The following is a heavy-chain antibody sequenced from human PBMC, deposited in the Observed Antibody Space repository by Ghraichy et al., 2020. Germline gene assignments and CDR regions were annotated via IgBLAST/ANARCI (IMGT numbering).Heavy chain of an antibody. V-gene: IGHV1-2*02. CDR3: ARDPVPAAAIPFDY. J-gene: IGHJ4*02. CDR1: GYTFTGYY. Sequence: ASVKVSCKASGYTFTGYYMHWVRQAPGQGLEWMGWINPNSGGTNYAQKFQGRVTMTRDTSISTAYMELSRLRSDDTAVYYCARDPVPAAAIPFDYWGQGTLVTVSS. D-gene: IGHD2-2*02. CDR2: INPNSGGT.